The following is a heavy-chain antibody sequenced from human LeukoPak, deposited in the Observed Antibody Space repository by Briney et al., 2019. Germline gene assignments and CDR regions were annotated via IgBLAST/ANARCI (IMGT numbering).Heavy chain of an antibody. CDR2: IYYSGST. V-gene: IGHV4-59*01. D-gene: IGHD3-22*01. CDR3: ARENYYDSSGFDY. CDR1: GASISDYY. Sequence: RSSETLSLTCTFSGASISDYYWNWVRQPPGKGLEWIGYIYYSGSTNYNPSLKSRVTISVDTSKNQFSLKLSSVTAADTAVYYCARENYYDSSGFDYWGQGTLVTVSS. J-gene: IGHJ4*02.